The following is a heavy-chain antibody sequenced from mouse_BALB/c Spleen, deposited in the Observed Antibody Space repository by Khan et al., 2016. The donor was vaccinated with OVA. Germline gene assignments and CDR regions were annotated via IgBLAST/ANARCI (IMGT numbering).Heavy chain of an antibody. CDR3: ARRGYGNYWFAY. Sequence: EVELVESGAELVRPGALVKLSCKASGFNIEDYYMNWVKQRPEQGLEWIGWIDPENGDTTYDPKFQGKASITADTSSKIAYLQLSSLTSEDTAVYYCARRGYGNYWFAYWGQGTLVTVSA. V-gene: IGHV14-1*02. CDR2: IDPENGDT. CDR1: GFNIEDYY. J-gene: IGHJ3*01. D-gene: IGHD2-1*01.